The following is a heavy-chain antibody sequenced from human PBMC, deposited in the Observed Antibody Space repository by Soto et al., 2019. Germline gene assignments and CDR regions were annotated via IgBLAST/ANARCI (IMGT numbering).Heavy chain of an antibody. CDR1: GFSFDDYT. Sequence: ESGGGLVQPGRSLRLSCGGSGFSFDDYTMHWVRHAPGKGPEWVASLSWNSGFSGYADSVKGRFTISRDNAQSSVHLQMNNLRTEDTALYYCAKGRGTIVVTDAYDIWGQGTMVTVSS. J-gene: IGHJ3*02. D-gene: IGHD3-22*01. CDR2: LSWNSGFS. V-gene: IGHV3-9*01. CDR3: AKGRGTIVVTDAYDI.